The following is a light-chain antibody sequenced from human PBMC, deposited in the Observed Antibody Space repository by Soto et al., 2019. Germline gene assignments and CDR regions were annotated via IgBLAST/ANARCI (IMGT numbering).Light chain of an antibody. J-gene: IGKJ2*01. Sequence: DIVMTQSPDSLAVSLGERATINCRSSQSLYSSSNKNYFAWYQQKPGQPPKLLIYWASTRESGVADRFSGSGSGTDFDLTLSSLQSEDVAVYYCQQYYTAPRTFGQGTKLEIK. CDR2: WAS. V-gene: IGKV4-1*01. CDR3: QQYYTAPRT. CDR1: QSLYSSSNKNY.